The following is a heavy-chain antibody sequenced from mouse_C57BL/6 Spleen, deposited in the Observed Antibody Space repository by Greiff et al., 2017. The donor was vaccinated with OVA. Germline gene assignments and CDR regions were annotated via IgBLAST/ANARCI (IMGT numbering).Heavy chain of an antibody. CDR1: GYTFTSYW. Sequence: VQLQQPGAELVRPGSSVKLSCKASGYTFTSYWMHWVKQRPIQGLEWIGNIDPSDSETHYNQKFKDKDTLTVDKSSSTAYMQLSSLTSEDSAVYYCARQLRFTRDAMDYWGQGTSVTVSS. V-gene: IGHV1-52*01. D-gene: IGHD3-2*02. CDR3: ARQLRFTRDAMDY. CDR2: IDPSDSET. J-gene: IGHJ4*01.